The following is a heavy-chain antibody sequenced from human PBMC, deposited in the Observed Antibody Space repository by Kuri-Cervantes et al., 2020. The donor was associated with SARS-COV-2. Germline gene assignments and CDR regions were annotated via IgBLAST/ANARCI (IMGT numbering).Heavy chain of an antibody. V-gene: IGHV3-11*05. D-gene: IGHD2-2*01. CDR3: AKAGGIEIPAATNWFDP. Sequence: LSLTCAASGYTFIYSHMSWIRQAPGKGLEWVSYISSDSSHTNNAESVKGRFTISRDNAKNSLYLQMTSLSAGDTAIYYCAKAGGIEIPAATNWFDPWGQGTLVTVSS. CDR2: ISSDSSHT. J-gene: IGHJ5*02. CDR1: GYTFIYSH.